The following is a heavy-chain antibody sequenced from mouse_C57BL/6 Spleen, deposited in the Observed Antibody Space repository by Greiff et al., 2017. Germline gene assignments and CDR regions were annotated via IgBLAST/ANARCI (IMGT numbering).Heavy chain of an antibody. Sequence: QVQLQQSGAELVMPGASVKLSCKASGYTFTSYWMHWVKQRPGQGLEWIGEIDPSDSYTNYNQKFKGKATLTVDTSSSTAYMQLSSLTSEDSAVYYCARFGDYLDYWGQGTTLTVSS. CDR2: IDPSDSYT. D-gene: IGHD3-1*01. V-gene: IGHV1-69*01. J-gene: IGHJ2*01. CDR3: ARFGDYLDY. CDR1: GYTFTSYW.